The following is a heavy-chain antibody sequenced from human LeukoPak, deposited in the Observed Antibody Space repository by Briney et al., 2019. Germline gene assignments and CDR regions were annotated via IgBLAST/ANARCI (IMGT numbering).Heavy chain of an antibody. J-gene: IGHJ3*02. D-gene: IGHD6-19*01. Sequence: GGSLRLSCAASGFTFSSYWMHWVRQAPGKGLVWVSRISSDGSNTIYADSVKGRFTISRDNAKNTLSLQMNNLRAEDTAVYYCARIAMAGIGDGFDIWGQGTMVTVSS. CDR1: GFTFSSYW. CDR3: ARIAMAGIGDGFDI. V-gene: IGHV3-74*01. CDR2: ISSDGSNT.